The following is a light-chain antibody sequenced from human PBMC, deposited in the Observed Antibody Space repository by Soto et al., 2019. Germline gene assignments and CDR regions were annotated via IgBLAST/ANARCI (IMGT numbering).Light chain of an antibody. V-gene: IGKV3-20*01. J-gene: IGKJ2*01. CDR1: QSVDSKY. CDR3: QQYGRSRYT. Sequence: ENVLTQSPGTLSLSPGEGATLSCRASQSVDSKYLAWYQQKPGQTPRLLIYGASSRATGIPDRFSGGGSGTDFTLTISRLEPEDFAVYFCQQYGRSRYTFGQGTKLEIK. CDR2: GAS.